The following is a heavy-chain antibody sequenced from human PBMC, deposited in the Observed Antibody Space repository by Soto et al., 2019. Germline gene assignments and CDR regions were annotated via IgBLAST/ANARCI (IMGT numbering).Heavy chain of an antibody. Sequence: GESLKISCKGSGYSFTSYWISWVRQMPGKGLEWMGRIDPSDSYTNYSPSFQGHVTISADKSISTAYLQWSSLKASDTAMYYCARHEPKVIANYYYYYGMAVWGQGTTVTVSS. CDR2: IDPSDSYT. V-gene: IGHV5-10-1*01. J-gene: IGHJ6*02. CDR1: GYSFTSYW. CDR3: ARHEPKVIANYYYYYGMAV. D-gene: IGHD2-21*01.